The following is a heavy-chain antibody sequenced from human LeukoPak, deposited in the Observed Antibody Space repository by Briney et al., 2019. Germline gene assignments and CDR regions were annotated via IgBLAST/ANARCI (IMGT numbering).Heavy chain of an antibody. CDR3: ARDGSGWYFEAFDI. CDR1: GFIFSDYY. V-gene: IGHV3-11*01. D-gene: IGHD6-19*01. CDR2: ISSSGSTI. Sequence: GGSLRLSCAASGFIFSDYYMSWIRQAPGKGLEWVSYISSSGSTIYYADSVKGRFTISRDNAKNSLYLQMNSLRAEDTAVYYCARDGSGWYFEAFDIWGQGTMVTVSS. J-gene: IGHJ3*02.